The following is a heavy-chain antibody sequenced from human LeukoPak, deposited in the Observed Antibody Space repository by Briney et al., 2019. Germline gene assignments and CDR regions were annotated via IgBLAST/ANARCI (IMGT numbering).Heavy chain of an antibody. J-gene: IGHJ4*02. CDR2: IYYSGTT. D-gene: IGHD2-2*01. CDR1: GGSLSGNY. CDR3: ARCPCSSSWPPHFDY. V-gene: IGHV4-59*01. Sequence: PSETLSLTCSVSGGSLSGNYWSWIRQPPGKGLEWIGYIYYSGTTNYNPSLKSRVTISIDTSKNQFSLKLSSVTAADTAVYYCARCPCSSSWPPHFDYWGQGTLVTVSS.